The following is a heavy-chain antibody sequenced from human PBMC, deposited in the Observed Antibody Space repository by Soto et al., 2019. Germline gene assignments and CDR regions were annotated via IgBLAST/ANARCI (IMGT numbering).Heavy chain of an antibody. CDR1: GYSFTSHW. V-gene: IGHV5-51*01. Sequence: GECLKISCKGSGYSFTSHWIGWVRQMPGKGLEWMGIIYPGDSDTRYSPSFQGQVTISADKSISTAYLQWSSLKASDTAMYYCAIHLVEWELYYWGQGTLFTVSS. CDR2: IYPGDSDT. J-gene: IGHJ4*02. D-gene: IGHD1-26*01. CDR3: AIHLVEWELYY.